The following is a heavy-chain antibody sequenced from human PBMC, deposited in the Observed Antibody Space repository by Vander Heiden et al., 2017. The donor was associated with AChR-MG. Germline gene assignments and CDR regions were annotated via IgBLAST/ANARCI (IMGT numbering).Heavy chain of an antibody. V-gene: IGHV3-9*01. D-gene: IGHD3-16*01. Sequence: EVQLVESGGGLVQPGRSLRLSCAASGFTFDDYAMHWVRQAPGKGLEWVSGISWNSGSIGYADSVKGRFTISRDNAKNSLYLQMNSLRAEDTALYYCAKEGEAEGAFDIWGQGTMVTVSS. J-gene: IGHJ3*02. CDR3: AKEGEAEGAFDI. CDR1: GFTFDDYA. CDR2: ISWNSGSI.